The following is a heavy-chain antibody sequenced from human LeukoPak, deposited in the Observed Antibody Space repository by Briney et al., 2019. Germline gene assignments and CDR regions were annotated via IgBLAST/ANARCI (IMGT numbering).Heavy chain of an antibody. Sequence: GGSLRLSCAASGFTFSSYAMSWVRQAPGKGLEWVSAISGSADTTYFADSVKGRFTTSRDNSKNTLCLQMNSLSAEDTAVYYCAKHFYDSGLRKAFDIWGQGTMVTVSS. CDR3: AKHFYDSGLRKAFDI. D-gene: IGHD3-22*01. J-gene: IGHJ3*02. V-gene: IGHV3-23*01. CDR1: GFTFSSYA. CDR2: ISGSADTT.